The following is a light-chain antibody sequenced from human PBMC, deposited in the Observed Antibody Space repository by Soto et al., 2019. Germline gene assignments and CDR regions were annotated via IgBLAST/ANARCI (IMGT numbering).Light chain of an antibody. CDR1: SSVVGRYNY. CDR3: GSYAGSNIMI. Sequence: QSALTQPPSASGSPGQSVTISCTGTSSVVGRYNYVSWYQQHPGKAPKLMIYEVTKRPSGVPDRFSGSKSGNTASLTVSGLQAEDEATYFCGSYAGSNIMIFGGGTKLTVL. CDR2: EVT. J-gene: IGLJ2*01. V-gene: IGLV2-8*01.